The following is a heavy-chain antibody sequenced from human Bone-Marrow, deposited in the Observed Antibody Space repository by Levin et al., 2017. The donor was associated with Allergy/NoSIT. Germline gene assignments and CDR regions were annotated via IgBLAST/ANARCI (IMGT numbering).Heavy chain of an antibody. CDR2: ISNSGAKK. J-gene: IGHJ4*02. CDR1: GFTFSSYA. CDR3: TRLQIVLRYFDWLFHFDS. Sequence: PGGSLRLSCSASGFTFSSYAMGWVRQAPGKGLEWVSAISNSGAKKYNADSVKGRFTISRDNSKNALYLQMNSLRVEDTAVYYCTRLQIVLRYFDWLFHFDSWGQGTLLTVSS. V-gene: IGHV3-23*01. D-gene: IGHD3-9*01.